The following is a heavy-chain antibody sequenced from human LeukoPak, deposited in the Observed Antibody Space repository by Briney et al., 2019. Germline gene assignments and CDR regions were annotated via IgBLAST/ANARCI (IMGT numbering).Heavy chain of an antibody. V-gene: IGHV3-53*01. CDR2: IYSDNT. Sequence: GGSLRLSCAAPGLTFSRYSMNWVRQAPGKGLEWVSFIYSDNTHYSDSVKGRFTISRDNSKNTLYLQMNSLRAEDTAVYYCARRAGAYSHPYDYWGQGTLVTVSS. D-gene: IGHD4/OR15-4a*01. CDR3: ARRAGAYSHPYDY. CDR1: GLTFSRYS. J-gene: IGHJ4*02.